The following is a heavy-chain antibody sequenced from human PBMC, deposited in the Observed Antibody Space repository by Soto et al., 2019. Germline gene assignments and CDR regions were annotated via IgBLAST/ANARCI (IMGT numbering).Heavy chain of an antibody. D-gene: IGHD3-22*01. V-gene: IGHV3-30-3*01. J-gene: IGHJ4*02. CDR1: GFTFSTYG. Sequence: QVQLVESGGGVVQPGRSLRLSCVASGFTFSTYGMHWVRQAPGKGLEWVAIISLDGSNKYYAESVKGRFTISRDNPKNTLYLQMNSLRADDTAVYYCAREPGDDRSGYYYLYWGQGTLVTVSS. CDR2: ISLDGSNK. CDR3: AREPGDDRSGYYYLY.